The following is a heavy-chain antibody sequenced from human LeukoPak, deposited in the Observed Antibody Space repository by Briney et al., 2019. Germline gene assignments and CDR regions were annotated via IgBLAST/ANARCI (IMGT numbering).Heavy chain of an antibody. V-gene: IGHV4-4*02. CDR2: IYHSGST. Sequence: SSETLSLTCAVPGGSISSSNWWSWVRQPPGKGLEWIGEIYHSGSTNYNPSLKSRVTISVDKSKNQFSLKLSSVTAADTAVYYCARVMFGPTLYDILTGLFGWFDPWGQGTLVTVSS. D-gene: IGHD3-9*01. CDR1: GGSISSSNW. CDR3: ARVMFGPTLYDILTGLFGWFDP. J-gene: IGHJ5*02.